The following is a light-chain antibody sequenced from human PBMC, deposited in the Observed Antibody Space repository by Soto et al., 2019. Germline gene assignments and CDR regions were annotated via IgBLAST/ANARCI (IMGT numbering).Light chain of an antibody. V-gene: IGLV2-23*01. Sequence: QSALTQPASVSGSPGQSITISCTGTTSDVVSYNLVSRYQQHPDKAPKLMIHEGSRRPSGVSNRFSGSKSGNTASLTISGLQAEDEADYYCCSYAGSSTWVFGGGTKLTVL. J-gene: IGLJ3*02. CDR1: TSDVVSYNL. CDR2: EGS. CDR3: CSYAGSSTWV.